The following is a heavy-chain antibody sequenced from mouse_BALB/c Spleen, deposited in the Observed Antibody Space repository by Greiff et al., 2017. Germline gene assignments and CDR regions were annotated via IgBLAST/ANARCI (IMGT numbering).Heavy chain of an antibody. CDR2: IRSKSNNYAT. J-gene: IGHJ1*01. V-gene: IGHV10-1*02. CDR3: VRRGDYGSSPYWYFDV. D-gene: IGHD1-1*01. Sequence: EVMLVESGGGLVQPKGSLKLSCAASGFTFNTYAMNWVRQAPGKGLEWVARIRSKSNNYATYYADSVKDRFTISRDDSQSMLYLQMNNLKTEDTAMYYGVRRGDYGSSPYWYFDVWGAGTTVTVSS. CDR1: GFTFNTYA.